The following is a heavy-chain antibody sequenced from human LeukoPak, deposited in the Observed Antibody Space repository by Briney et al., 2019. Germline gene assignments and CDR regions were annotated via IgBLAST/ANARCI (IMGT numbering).Heavy chain of an antibody. CDR1: GFTFSSYA. V-gene: IGHV3-30-3*01. J-gene: IGHJ4*02. CDR2: ISYDGSNK. Sequence: DPGRSLRLSCAASGFTFSSYAMHWVRQAPGKGLEWVAVISYDGSNKYYADSVKGRITISRDNSKNTLYLQMNSLRAEDTAVYYCAKEAVATIPTDFDYWGQGTLVTVSS. CDR3: AKEAVATIPTDFDY. D-gene: IGHD5-12*01.